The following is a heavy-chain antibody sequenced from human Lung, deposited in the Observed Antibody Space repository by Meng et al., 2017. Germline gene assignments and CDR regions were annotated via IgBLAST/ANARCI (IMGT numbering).Heavy chain of an antibody. CDR3: ARGPTTMAHDFDY. CDR1: GGSFSDYY. Sequence: QVQLRQWGAGLWKPSETLSLTCVVSGGSFSDYYWSWIRQSPGKGLEWIGEINHSGSTNYNPSLESRATISVDTSQNNLSLKLSSVTAADSAVYYCARGPTTMAHDFDYWGQGTLVTVSS. CDR2: INHSGST. D-gene: IGHD4-11*01. V-gene: IGHV4-34*01. J-gene: IGHJ4*02.